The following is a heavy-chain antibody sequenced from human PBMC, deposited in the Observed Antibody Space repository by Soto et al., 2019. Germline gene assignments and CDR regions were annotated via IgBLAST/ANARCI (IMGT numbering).Heavy chain of an antibody. Sequence: EVHLVESGGGLAQPGGSLRLSCAASGFTFSNAWINWVRQAPGKGLEWVGRIKSKIHGGTTDFAAPVKGRFAISRDDSKNVAYMEMNSLKIEDTAVYYCSTDSYSDLTVVRLDNWCHGILVTFSS. CDR2: IKSKIHGGTT. CDR1: GFTFSNAW. CDR3: STDSYSDLTVVRLDN. V-gene: IGHV3-15*07. D-gene: IGHD3-22*01. J-gene: IGHJ4*01.